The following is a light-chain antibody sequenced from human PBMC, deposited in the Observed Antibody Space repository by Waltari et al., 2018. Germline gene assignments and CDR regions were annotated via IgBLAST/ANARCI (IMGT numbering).Light chain of an antibody. J-gene: IGLJ1*01. CDR3: SSFAGSNNV. Sequence: QSALIQPPSASGSPGESVTISCTGTNSDIGLYNYVSWYQQHPGKAPKLMIYEVTKRPSGVPDRFSGSKSGNTASLTVSGLQTDDEADYFCSSFAGSNNVFGSGTKVTVL. CDR2: EVT. CDR1: NSDIGLYNY. V-gene: IGLV2-8*01.